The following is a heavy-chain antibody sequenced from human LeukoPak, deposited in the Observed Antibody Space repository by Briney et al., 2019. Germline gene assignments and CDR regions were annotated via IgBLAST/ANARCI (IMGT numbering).Heavy chain of an antibody. J-gene: IGHJ4*02. CDR3: ARAMEYYDSSGNFDY. CDR1: GFTFSSYS. CDR2: ISSSSSYI. D-gene: IGHD3-22*01. V-gene: IGHV3-21*01. Sequence: GGSLRLSCAASGFTFSSYSMNWVRQAPGKGLEWVSSISSSSSYIYYADSVKGRFTISRGNAKNSLYLQMNSLRAEDTAVYYCARAMEYYDSSGNFDYWGQGTLVTVSS.